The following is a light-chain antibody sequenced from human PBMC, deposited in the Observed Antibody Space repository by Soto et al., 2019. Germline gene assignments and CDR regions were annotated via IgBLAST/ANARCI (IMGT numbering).Light chain of an antibody. CDR1: QTISSW. J-gene: IGKJ1*01. V-gene: IGKV1-5*03. Sequence: HMTQSASTLSGSVGNSVTIVCRASQTISSWLAWYQQKPGKAPKLLIYKASTLKSGVPSRFSGSGSGTEFTLTISSLQTDDFATYYCQHYNSYSEAFGQGTKVDIK. CDR3: QHYNSYSEA. CDR2: KAS.